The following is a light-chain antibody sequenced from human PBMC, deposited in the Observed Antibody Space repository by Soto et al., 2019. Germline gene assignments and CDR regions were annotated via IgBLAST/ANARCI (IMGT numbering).Light chain of an antibody. Sequence: QSVLTQPASVSGSPGQSITISCTGTSSDVGGYNYVSWYQQHLGKAPKLMIYDVSNRPSGVSNRSSGSKSGNTASLTISGLQAEDDADYYCCSYTYTISLGVFGTGTKVPV. CDR2: DVS. CDR3: CSYTYTISLGV. V-gene: IGLV2-14*01. J-gene: IGLJ1*01. CDR1: SSDVGGYNY.